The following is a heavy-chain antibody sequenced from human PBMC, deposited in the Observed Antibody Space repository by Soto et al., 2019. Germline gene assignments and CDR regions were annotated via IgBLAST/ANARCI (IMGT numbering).Heavy chain of an antibody. CDR2: IYSGGST. V-gene: IGHV3-66*01. CDR1: GFTFSSHA. CDR3: ARDGLHPIVGAYDAFDI. Sequence: GGSLRLSCAGSGFTFSSHAMIWVRQAPGKGLEWVSVIYSGGSTYYADSVKGRFTISRDNSKNTLYLQMNSLRAEDTAVYYCARDGLHPIVGAYDAFDIWGQGTMVTVSS. J-gene: IGHJ3*02. D-gene: IGHD3-16*01.